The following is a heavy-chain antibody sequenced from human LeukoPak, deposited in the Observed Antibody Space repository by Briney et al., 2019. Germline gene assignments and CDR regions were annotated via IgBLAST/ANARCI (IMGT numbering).Heavy chain of an antibody. V-gene: IGHV3-11*01. CDR2: ISNRGTTI. D-gene: IGHD3-22*01. Sequence: GGSLRLSCAATGFTFSDFYMTWIRQAPGKGLEWVSYISNRGTTIHYADSVRGRFTISRDNAKKSLYLQMNGLRAEDTAVYYCARSADRSGYFREITLYYFDYWGQGTLVTVSS. CDR3: ARSADRSGYFREITLYYFDY. CDR1: GFTFSDFY. J-gene: IGHJ4*02.